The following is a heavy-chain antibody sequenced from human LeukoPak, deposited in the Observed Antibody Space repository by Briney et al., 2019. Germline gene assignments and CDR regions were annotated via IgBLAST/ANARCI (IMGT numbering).Heavy chain of an antibody. D-gene: IGHD3-22*01. CDR2: ISSSSSYI. V-gene: IGHV3-21*01. Sequence: GGSLRLSCAASGFTFSSYSMNWVRQAPGKGLEWVSSISSSSSYIYYADSVKGRFTISRDNAKNALYLQMNSLRAEDTAVYYCARGGSSGYYPMGQGTLVTVSS. CDR3: ARGGSSGYYP. CDR1: GFTFSSYS. J-gene: IGHJ5*02.